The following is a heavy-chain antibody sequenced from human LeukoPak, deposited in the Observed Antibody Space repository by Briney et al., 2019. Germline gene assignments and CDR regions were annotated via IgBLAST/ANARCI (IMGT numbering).Heavy chain of an antibody. V-gene: IGHV4-59*08. D-gene: IGHD3-3*01. Sequence: SETLSLTCTVSGGSISSYYWSWIRQPPGKGLEWIGYTYYSGSTNYNPSLKSRVTISVDTSKNQFSLKLSSVTAADTAVYYCARHKGYYDFGFDPWGQGALVTVSS. J-gene: IGHJ5*02. CDR1: GGSISSYY. CDR2: TYYSGST. CDR3: ARHKGYYDFGFDP.